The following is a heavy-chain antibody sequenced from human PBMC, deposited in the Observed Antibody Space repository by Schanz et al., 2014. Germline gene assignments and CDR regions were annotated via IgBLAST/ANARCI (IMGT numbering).Heavy chain of an antibody. CDR3: AKYRGYYRVSGSYREREY. V-gene: IGHV3-23*01. Sequence: EVQLLESGGGLVQPGGSLRLSCAASAFTFSNYAMTWVRQAPGRGLEWVSVIGVDGATTYYADSVKGRFTISRDNSKNTLYLQMNSLRPEDTAVYYCAKYRGYYRVSGSYREREYWGQGTLVTVSS. J-gene: IGHJ4*02. CDR2: IGVDGATT. D-gene: IGHD3-10*01. CDR1: AFTFSNYA.